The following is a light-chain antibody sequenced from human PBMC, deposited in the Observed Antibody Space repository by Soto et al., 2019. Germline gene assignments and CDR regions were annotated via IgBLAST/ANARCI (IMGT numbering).Light chain of an antibody. CDR2: KAY. J-gene: IGKJ1*01. Sequence: DIQMTQSPSTLSGSVGDRVTITCLASQTISSWLAWYQQKPGKAPKLLIYKAYTLKSGVPSRFSGSGSGTEFTLTISSLQPDDFATYYCQHYNSYSEAVGPGTKVEIK. CDR1: QTISSW. V-gene: IGKV1-5*03. CDR3: QHYNSYSEA.